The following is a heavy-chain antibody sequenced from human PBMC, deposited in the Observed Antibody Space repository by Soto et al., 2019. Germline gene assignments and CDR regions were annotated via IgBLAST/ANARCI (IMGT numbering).Heavy chain of an antibody. CDR1: GDRIISYW. V-gene: IGHV5-51*01. Sequence: GELHTICSRGSGDRIISYWIGWVRTMPGKGLEWMGIIYPGDSDTRYSPSFQGQVTISADKSISTAYLQWSSLKASDTAMYYCARHRGVTAMANDAFEIWGQGTMVTVAS. D-gene: IGHD5-18*01. CDR2: IYPGDSDT. J-gene: IGHJ3*02. CDR3: ARHRGVTAMANDAFEI.